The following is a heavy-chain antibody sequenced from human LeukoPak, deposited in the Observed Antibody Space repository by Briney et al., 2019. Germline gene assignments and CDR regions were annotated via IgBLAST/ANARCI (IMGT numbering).Heavy chain of an antibody. D-gene: IGHD2-2*01. V-gene: IGHV4-39*01. Sequence: GSLRLSCAASGFTFSSYAMSWVRQPPGKGLEWIGSIYYSGGTYYNPSLKSRVTISVDTSKNQFSLKLSSVTAADTAVYYCARQVVVVPAASFDYWGQGTLVTVSS. CDR2: IYYSGGT. CDR1: GFTFSSYA. CDR3: ARQVVVVPAASFDY. J-gene: IGHJ4*02.